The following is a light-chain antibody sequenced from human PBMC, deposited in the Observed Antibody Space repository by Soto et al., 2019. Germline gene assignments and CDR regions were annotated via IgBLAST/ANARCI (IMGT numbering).Light chain of an antibody. Sequence: DIQMTQSPPSLSASVGDRVTITCRASRDMHTFLAWYQQKPGEVPKLLVYAASTLQSGVPSRFIGSGSGTDFTLSISSLQPEDVATYYCHKYNAAPFPFCPGTKVDI. CDR2: AAS. V-gene: IGKV1-27*01. CDR3: HKYNAAPFP. CDR1: RDMHTF. J-gene: IGKJ3*01.